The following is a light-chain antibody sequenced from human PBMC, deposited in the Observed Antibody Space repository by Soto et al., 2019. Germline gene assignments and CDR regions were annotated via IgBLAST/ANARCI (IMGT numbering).Light chain of an antibody. CDR3: SSYTSSSGV. CDR1: SSDVGGYNY. Sequence: QSALTQPASVSGSPGQSITISCTGTSSDVGGYNYVSWYQQHPGKAPKLMIYEVSNRPSGVSNRFSGSKSGNTASLTFSGLQAEDEADYYCSSYTSSSGVFGGGTKLTVL. CDR2: EVS. J-gene: IGLJ2*01. V-gene: IGLV2-14*01.